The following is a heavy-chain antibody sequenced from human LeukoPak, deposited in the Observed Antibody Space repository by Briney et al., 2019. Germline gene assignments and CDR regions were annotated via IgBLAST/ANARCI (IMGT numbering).Heavy chain of an antibody. Sequence: SQTLSLTFAISGDSVSSNSAAWNWIRQSPSRGLEWLGRTYYRSKWYNDYAVSVKSRITINPDTSKNQVSRQLNTVTPEDTAVYYCAREGGVPANWGSAFDIWGQGTMVTVSS. CDR2: TYYRSKWYN. J-gene: IGHJ3*02. CDR1: GDSVSSNSAA. CDR3: AREGGVPANWGSAFDI. V-gene: IGHV6-1*01. D-gene: IGHD2-2*01.